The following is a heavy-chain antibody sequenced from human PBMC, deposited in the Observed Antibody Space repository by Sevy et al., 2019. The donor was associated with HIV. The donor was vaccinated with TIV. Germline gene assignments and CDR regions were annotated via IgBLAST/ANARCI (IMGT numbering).Heavy chain of an antibody. V-gene: IGHV4-34*01. D-gene: IGHD6-13*01. CDR1: GGSFSGYY. Sequence: ETLSLTCAVYGGSFSGYYWSWIRQPPGKGLEWIGEINHSGSTNYNPSLKSRVTISVDTSKNQFSLKLSSVTAADTAVYYCARAGLLIAAAGTNNWFDPWGQGTLVTVSS. J-gene: IGHJ5*02. CDR3: ARAGLLIAAAGTNNWFDP. CDR2: INHSGST.